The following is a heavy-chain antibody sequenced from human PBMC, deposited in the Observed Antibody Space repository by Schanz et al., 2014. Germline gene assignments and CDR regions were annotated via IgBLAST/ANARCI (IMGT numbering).Heavy chain of an antibody. Sequence: EVQLLESGGGLVQPGGSLRLSCAASGFTFSSHWMHWVRQDPGKGLVWVARINSVGSNTDYADSVTGRFTISRDNAKNSLFLQMNSLISEDTAVYYCARKMKLGVYGGKGHDSLDIWGQGTMVTVSS. CDR2: INSVGSNT. V-gene: IGHV3-74*01. CDR1: GFTFSSHW. J-gene: IGHJ3*02. D-gene: IGHD4-17*01. CDR3: ARKMKLGVYGGKGHDSLDI.